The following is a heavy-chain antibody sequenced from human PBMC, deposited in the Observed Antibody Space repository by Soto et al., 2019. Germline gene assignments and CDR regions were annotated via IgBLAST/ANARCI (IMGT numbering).Heavy chain of an antibody. D-gene: IGHD6-13*01. CDR2: INHSGST. CDR3: ARGRMYSSSRNPGVYYMDV. J-gene: IGHJ6*03. Sequence: PWETLSLTCAVYGGSLSGYYWSWIRQPPGNGLEWIGEINHSGSTNYNPSLKSRVTISVDTSKNQFSLKLSSVTAADTAVYYCARGRMYSSSRNPGVYYMDVWGKGTTVTVSS. CDR1: GGSLSGYY. V-gene: IGHV4-34*01.